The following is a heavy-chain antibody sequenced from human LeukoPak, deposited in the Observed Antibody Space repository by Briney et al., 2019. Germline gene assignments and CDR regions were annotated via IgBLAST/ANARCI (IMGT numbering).Heavy chain of an antibody. D-gene: IGHD2-2*01. CDR2: INHSGST. J-gene: IGHJ6*02. CDR3: ARVGRVVVTPQDIYYYYGMDV. V-gene: IGHV4-34*01. CDR1: GGSFSGYY. Sequence: SETLSLTCAVYGGSFSGYYWSWIRQPPGKGLEWIGEINHSGSTNYNPSLKSRVTISVDTSKNQFSLKLSSVTAADTAVYYCARVGRVVVTPQDIYYYYGMDVWGQGTTVTVSS.